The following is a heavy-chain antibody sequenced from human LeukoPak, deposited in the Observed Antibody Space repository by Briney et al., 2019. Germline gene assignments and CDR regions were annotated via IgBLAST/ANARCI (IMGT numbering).Heavy chain of an antibody. Sequence: GGSLRLSCAASGFTFSSYSMNWVRQAPGKGLEWVSSISSSSSTIYYADSVKGRFTISRDNAKNSLYLQMNSLRAEDTAVYYCARVEGVGAKSTWGQGTLVTVSS. V-gene: IGHV3-48*04. J-gene: IGHJ5*02. CDR3: ARVEGVGAKST. D-gene: IGHD1-26*01. CDR2: ISSSSSTI. CDR1: GFTFSSYS.